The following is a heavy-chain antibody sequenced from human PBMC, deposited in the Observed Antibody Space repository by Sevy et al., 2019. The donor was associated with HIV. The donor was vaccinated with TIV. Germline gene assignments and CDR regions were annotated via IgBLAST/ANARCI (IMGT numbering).Heavy chain of an antibody. D-gene: IGHD2-15*01. CDR2: ISSSSSTI. Sequence: GGSLRLSCAASGFTFSSYSMNWVRQAPGKGLEWVSYISSSSSTIYYADSVKGRFTISRDNAKNSLCLQMNSLRDEDTAVYYCAGEWRGYCSGGSCHNWFDPWGQGTLVTVSS. CDR1: GFTFSSYS. J-gene: IGHJ5*02. CDR3: AGEWRGYCSGGSCHNWFDP. V-gene: IGHV3-48*02.